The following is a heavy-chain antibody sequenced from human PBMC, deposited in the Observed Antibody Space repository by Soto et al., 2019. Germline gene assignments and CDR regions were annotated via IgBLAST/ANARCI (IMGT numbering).Heavy chain of an antibody. V-gene: IGHV1-18*01. CDR2: ISAHNGNT. J-gene: IGHJ4*02. Sequence: QVHLVQSGAEVKKPGASVKVSCQASGYAFTTYGITWVRQAPGQGLEWMGWISAHNGNTNYAQQLQGRVTVTRDTSTSTAYMELRSMRSDDTAVYYCAIGRDGDYWGQGARVTVSS. CDR1: GYAFTTYG. CDR3: AIGRDGDY. D-gene: IGHD6-6*01.